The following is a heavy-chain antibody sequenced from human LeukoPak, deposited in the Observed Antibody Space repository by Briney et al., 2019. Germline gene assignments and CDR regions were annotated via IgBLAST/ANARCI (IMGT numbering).Heavy chain of an antibody. CDR1: GFTVSSNY. CDR2: IYSGGST. J-gene: IGHJ4*02. V-gene: IGHV3-53*01. Sequence: GGSLRLSCAASGFTVSSNYMSWVRQAPGKGLEWVSVIYSGGSTYYADSVKDRFTISRDNSKNPLYLQMNSLRAEHTAVLYCARVDHYFDYWGQGTLVTVSS. CDR3: ARVDHYFDY.